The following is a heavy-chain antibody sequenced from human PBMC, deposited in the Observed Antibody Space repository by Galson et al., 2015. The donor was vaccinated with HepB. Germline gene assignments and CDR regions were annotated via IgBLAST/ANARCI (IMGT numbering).Heavy chain of an antibody. Sequence: SLRLYCAASGFTFSSYSMNWVRQAPGKGLEWVSYISSSSSTIYYADSVKGRFTISRDNAKNSLYLQMNSLRDEDTAVYYCARVARGVCTNGVCYFPHDAFDIWGQGTMVTVSS. CDR1: GFTFSSYS. CDR2: ISSSSSTI. CDR3: ARVARGVCTNGVCYFPHDAFDI. J-gene: IGHJ3*02. D-gene: IGHD2-8*01. V-gene: IGHV3-48*02.